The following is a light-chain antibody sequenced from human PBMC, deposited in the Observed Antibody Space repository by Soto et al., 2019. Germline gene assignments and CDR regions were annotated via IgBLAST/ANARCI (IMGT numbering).Light chain of an antibody. CDR1: QSLVTSDGDTY. V-gene: IGKV2-30*01. CDR3: MQGTHWPYT. J-gene: IGKJ2*01. Sequence: DVVMTQSPLSLPVTVGQPASISCSSSQSLVTSDGDTYLNWFQQRPGQSPRRLIYKVSNRDSGVPDRFSGSESGTDFTLKISRVEAEDVGVYFCMQGTHWPYTFGQGTKLEIK. CDR2: KVS.